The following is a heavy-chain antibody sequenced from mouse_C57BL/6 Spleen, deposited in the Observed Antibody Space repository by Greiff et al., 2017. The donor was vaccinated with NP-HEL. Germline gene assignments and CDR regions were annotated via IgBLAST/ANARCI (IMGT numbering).Heavy chain of an antibody. D-gene: IGHD2-4*01. CDR3: ARQIYYDYDEGDAMDY. CDR2: INPGSGGT. J-gene: IGHJ4*01. CDR1: GYAFTNYL. Sequence: QVQLKESGAELVRPGTSVKVSCKASGYAFTNYLIEWVKQRPGQGLEWIGVINPGSGGTNYNEKFKGKATLTADKSSSTAYMQLSSLTSEDSAVYFCARQIYYDYDEGDAMDYWGQGTSVTVSS. V-gene: IGHV1-54*01.